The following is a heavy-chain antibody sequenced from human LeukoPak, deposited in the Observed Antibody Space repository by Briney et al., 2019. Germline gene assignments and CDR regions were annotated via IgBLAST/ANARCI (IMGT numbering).Heavy chain of an antibody. Sequence: GGSLRLSCAASGFIFSSYAMSWVRQAPGKGLEWVSTISGSGGSTYYADSVKGRFTISRDNSKNTVYLQMNSLRAEDTAVYYCAKDRSCISDVCHGDFDEWGQGTLVTVSS. CDR2: ISGSGGST. CDR3: AKDRSCISDVCHGDFDE. D-gene: IGHD2-8*01. V-gene: IGHV3-23*01. J-gene: IGHJ4*02. CDR1: GFIFSSYA.